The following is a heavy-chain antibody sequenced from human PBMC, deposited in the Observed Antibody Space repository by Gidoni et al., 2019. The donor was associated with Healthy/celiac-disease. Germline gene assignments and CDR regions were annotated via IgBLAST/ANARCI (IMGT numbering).Heavy chain of an antibody. V-gene: IGHV4-39*07. CDR3: ARDIRYSSSWSHFDF. CDR2: VYYRGTT. Sequence: QLQLQESGPRLVTPSETLSLSCTVSGDSVSTPDYYWGWVRQPPGKWLEWIGTVYYRGTTYYNPSLKSRVTILVHTSLNQFSLRLSSVTAADTAIYYCARDIRYSSSWSHFDFWGQGTLATVSP. J-gene: IGHJ4*02. D-gene: IGHD6-13*01. CDR1: GDSVSTPDYY.